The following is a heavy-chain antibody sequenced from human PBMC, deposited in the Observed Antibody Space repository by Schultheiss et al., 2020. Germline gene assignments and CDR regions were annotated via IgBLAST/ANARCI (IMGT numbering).Heavy chain of an antibody. CDR3: ASSQVYGTFSDY. J-gene: IGHJ4*02. D-gene: IGHD3-16*01. CDR1: GGSISNYY. Sequence: SETLSLTCTVSGGSISNYYWSWIRQPPGKGLEWIGNIYHSGSTNYNPSLKSRVTISVDTSKNQFSLKLSSVTAADTAVYYCASSQVYGTFSDYWGQGTLVTVSS. V-gene: IGHV4-59*01. CDR2: IYHSGST.